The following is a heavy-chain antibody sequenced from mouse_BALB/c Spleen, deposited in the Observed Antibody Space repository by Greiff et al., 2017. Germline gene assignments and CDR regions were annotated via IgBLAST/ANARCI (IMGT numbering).Heavy chain of an antibody. V-gene: IGHV1-7*01. CDR2: INPSTGYT. CDR3: ASKGYLTWFAY. D-gene: IGHD1-3*01. CDR1: GYTFTSYW. J-gene: IGHJ3*01. Sequence: QVQLKESGAELAKPGASVKMSCKASGYTFTSYWMHWVKQRPGQGLEWIGYINPSTGYTEYNQKFKDKATLTADKSSSTAYMQLSSLTSEDSAVYYCASKGYLTWFAYWGQGTLVTVSA.